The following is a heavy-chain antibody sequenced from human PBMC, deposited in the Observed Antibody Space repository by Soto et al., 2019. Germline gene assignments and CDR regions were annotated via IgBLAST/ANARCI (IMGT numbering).Heavy chain of an antibody. CDR1: GYTFTSYG. CDR2: ISAYNGNT. CDR3: ARGPVSQYYYYGMDV. Sequence: ASVKVSCKASGYTFTSYGISWVRQAPGQGLEWMGWISAYNGNTNYAQKLQGRVTMTTDTSTSTAYMKLRSLRSDDTAVYYCARGPVSQYYYYGMDVWGQGTTVTVSS. V-gene: IGHV1-18*04. J-gene: IGHJ6*02.